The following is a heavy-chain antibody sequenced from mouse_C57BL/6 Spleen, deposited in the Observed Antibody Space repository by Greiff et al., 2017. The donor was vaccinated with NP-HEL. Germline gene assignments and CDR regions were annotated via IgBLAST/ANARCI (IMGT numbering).Heavy chain of an antibody. CDR2: IDPSDSYT. V-gene: IGHV1-69*01. CDR1: GYTFTSYW. CDR3: AAGGNYVDWYFDV. D-gene: IGHD2-1*01. J-gene: IGHJ1*03. Sequence: QVQLKQPGAELVMPGASVKLSCKASGYTFTSYWMHWVKQRPGQGLEWIGEIDPSDSYTNYNQKFKGKSTLTVDKSSSTAYMQLSSLTSEDSAVYYCAAGGNYVDWYFDVWGTGTTVTVSS.